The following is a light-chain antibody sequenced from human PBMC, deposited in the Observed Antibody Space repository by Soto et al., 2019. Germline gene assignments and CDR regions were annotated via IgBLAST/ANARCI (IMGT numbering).Light chain of an antibody. V-gene: IGLV2-14*01. CDR2: DVS. J-gene: IGLJ1*01. CDR3: YSYTTSSTYV. CDR1: SSDVGGYNY. Sequence: QSALTQPASVSGSPGQSITISCTGTSSDVGGYNYASWYQQHPAKAPKLMIYDVSNRPSGVSNRFSGSKSGNTASLTISGLQAEDEADYYCYSYTTSSTYVFGTGTKVTVL.